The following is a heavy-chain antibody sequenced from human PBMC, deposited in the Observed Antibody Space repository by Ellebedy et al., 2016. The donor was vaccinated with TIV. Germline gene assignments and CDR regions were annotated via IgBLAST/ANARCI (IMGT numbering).Heavy chain of an antibody. CDR3: AVDARGSNYYYYYRMDV. CDR1: RFTFSSYN. V-gene: IGHV3-48*02. D-gene: IGHD2-2*01. Sequence: GESLKISCTASRFTFSSYNMNWVRQAPGKGLEWVSYISGSSTAIEYADSVKGRFYISRDNAKNSLYLQMNSLRDEDTAVYYCAVDARGSNYYYYYRMDVWGQGTTVTVSS. J-gene: IGHJ6*02. CDR2: ISGSSTAI.